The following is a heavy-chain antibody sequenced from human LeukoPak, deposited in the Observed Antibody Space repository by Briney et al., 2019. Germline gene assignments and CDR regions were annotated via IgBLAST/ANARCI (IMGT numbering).Heavy chain of an antibody. Sequence: SETLSLTCTVSGGSISSYYWSWIRQPPGKGLEWIGSIYYSGSTYYNPSLKSRVTISVDTSKNQFSLKLSSVTAADTAVYYCAREVPAAMPFDYWGQGTLVTVSS. V-gene: IGHV4-59*05. CDR3: AREVPAAMPFDY. CDR1: GGSISSYY. CDR2: IYYSGST. J-gene: IGHJ4*02. D-gene: IGHD2-2*01.